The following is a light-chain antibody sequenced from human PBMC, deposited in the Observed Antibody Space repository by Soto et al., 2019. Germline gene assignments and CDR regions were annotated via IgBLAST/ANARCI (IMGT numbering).Light chain of an antibody. CDR2: GAS. Sequence: VLTQSPATLSLSPGERATLSCRASENVRTFVDWYQQKPGQAPRLLIYGASNRATDIPARFSGSGSGTDFTLTISILEPEDFGVYYWQQHSHWPPWTFGQGTRVAIQ. CDR3: QQHSHWPPWT. CDR1: ENVRTF. J-gene: IGKJ1*01. V-gene: IGKV3-11*01.